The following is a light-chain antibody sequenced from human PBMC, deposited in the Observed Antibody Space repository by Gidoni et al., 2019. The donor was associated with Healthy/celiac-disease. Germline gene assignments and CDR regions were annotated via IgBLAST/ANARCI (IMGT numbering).Light chain of an antibody. J-gene: IGKJ2*01. CDR1: QSISSY. V-gene: IGKV1-39*01. CDR2: AAS. CDR3: QQSYSTPLT. Sequence: DIQRTQSPSSLSASVGDRVTITCRASQSISSYLNWYQQKPGKAPKLLIYAASSLQSGVPSRISGSGSGTDFTLTISSLQPEDFATYYCQQSYSTPLTVGQGNKLEIK.